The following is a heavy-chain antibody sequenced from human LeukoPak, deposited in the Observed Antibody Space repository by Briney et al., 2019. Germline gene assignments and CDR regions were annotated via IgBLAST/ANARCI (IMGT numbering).Heavy chain of an antibody. V-gene: IGHV3-21*01. CDR1: GFTFSSYS. CDR2: INSNSRYI. J-gene: IGHJ4*02. CDR3: ARGPGGSGSYYDY. D-gene: IGHD3-10*01. Sequence: GGSLRLSCAASGFTFSSYSMNWVRQAPGKGLEWVSYINSNSRYIYYADTVKGRFTISRDNAKNSLYLQMNSLRTEDAAVYYCARGPGGSGSYYDYWGRGTLVTVSS.